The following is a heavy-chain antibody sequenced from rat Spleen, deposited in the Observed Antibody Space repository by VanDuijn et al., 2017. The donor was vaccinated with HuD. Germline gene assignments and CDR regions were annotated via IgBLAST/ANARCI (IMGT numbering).Heavy chain of an antibody. CDR2: IDSAGST. CDR1: SYSITSYSR. J-gene: IGHJ1*01. V-gene: IGHV3-3*01. CDR3: ARSLSYAHYFWYFDF. Sequence: EVQLQESGPGLVKPSQSLSLTCSVTSYSITSYSRWNWIRSFPGNKLEWMAYIDSAGSTNYNPSIKSRLYITRDTSKNQFFLQVNSVSTEDTATYYCARSLSYAHYFWYFDFWGPGTMVTVSS. D-gene: IGHD1-12*01.